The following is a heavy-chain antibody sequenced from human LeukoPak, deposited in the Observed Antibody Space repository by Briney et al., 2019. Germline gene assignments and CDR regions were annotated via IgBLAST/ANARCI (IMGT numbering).Heavy chain of an antibody. J-gene: IGHJ4*02. D-gene: IGHD3-22*01. CDR1: GYTFTSYG. CDR3: AKDLVSYYDSSGYDY. V-gene: IGHV1-18*01. Sequence: ASVKVSCKASGYTFTSYGISWVRQAPGQGLEWMGWISAYNGNTNYAQKLQGRVTMTTDTSTSTAYMELRSLRSDDTAVYYCAKDLVSYYDSSGYDYWGQGTLVTVSS. CDR2: ISAYNGNT.